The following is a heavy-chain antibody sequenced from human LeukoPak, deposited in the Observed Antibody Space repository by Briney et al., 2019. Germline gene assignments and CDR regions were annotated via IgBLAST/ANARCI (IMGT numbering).Heavy chain of an antibody. J-gene: IGHJ4*02. CDR1: GGPISTYY. Sequence: PSETLSLTCTVSGGPISTYYWNWIRQTPGKGLEWIAFINYSGSTNTHYNPSLKSRVTISIDTSKNQFSLKVDSVTAADTAMYYCARGYRSYDQWGQGTLVTVSS. CDR3: ARGYRSYDQ. V-gene: IGHV4-59*01. D-gene: IGHD5-18*01. CDR2: INYSGST.